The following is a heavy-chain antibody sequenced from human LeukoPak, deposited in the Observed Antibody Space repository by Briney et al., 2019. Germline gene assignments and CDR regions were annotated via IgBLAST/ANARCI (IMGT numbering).Heavy chain of an antibody. J-gene: IGHJ4*02. CDR1: GFTFTHYW. D-gene: IGHD1-26*01. CDR2: ISSSSSYI. Sequence: PGGSLRLSCAASGFTFTHYWMCWVRQAPGKGLEWVSSISSSSSYIYYADSVKGRFTISRDNAKNSLYLQMNSLRAEDTAVYYCARDSSGSSHYWGQGTLVTVSS. V-gene: IGHV3-21*01. CDR3: ARDSSGSSHY.